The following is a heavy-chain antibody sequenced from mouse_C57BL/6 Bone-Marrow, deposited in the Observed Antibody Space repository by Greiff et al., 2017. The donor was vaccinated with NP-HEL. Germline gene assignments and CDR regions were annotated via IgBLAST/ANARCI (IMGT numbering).Heavy chain of an antibody. D-gene: IGHD1-1*01. Sequence: EVKLVESGGGLVQPGESLKLSCESNEYEFPSHDMSWVRKTPEKRLELVAAINSDGGSTYYPDTIERRFIIARDNTKKTLYLQMSSLRSEDTALYYCARPPYGSSYYAMDYWGQGTSVTVSS. J-gene: IGHJ4*01. V-gene: IGHV5-2*01. CDR1: EYEFPSHD. CDR3: ARPPYGSSYYAMDY. CDR2: INSDGGST.